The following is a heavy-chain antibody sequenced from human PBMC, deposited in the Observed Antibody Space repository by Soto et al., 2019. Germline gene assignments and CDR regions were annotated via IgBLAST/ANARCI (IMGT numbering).Heavy chain of an antibody. Sequence: AAVKVSCKASGYRFVDYYINWVRQAPGQGLEWMGWMSPYTGKAGYAQKFQGRVTMTRDNSISTAYMELSSLRSDDTAVYYCARRKERSGPNYFDYWGQGTLVTVSS. D-gene: IGHD6-25*01. J-gene: IGHJ4*02. CDR3: ARRKERSGPNYFDY. CDR1: GYRFVDYY. CDR2: MSPYTGKA. V-gene: IGHV1-8*02.